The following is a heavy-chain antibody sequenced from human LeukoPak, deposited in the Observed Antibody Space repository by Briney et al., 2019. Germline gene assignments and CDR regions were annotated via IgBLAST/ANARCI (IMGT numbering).Heavy chain of an antibody. CDR3: ARARPYIMITFGGVMIGDAFDI. CDR2: INHSGST. J-gene: IGHJ3*02. CDR1: GGSFSGYY. Sequence: SETLSLTCAVYGGSFSGYYWSWIRQPPGKGLEWIGEINHSGSTNYNPSLKSRVTISVDTSKNQFSLKLSSVTAADTAVYYCARARPYIMITFGGVMIGDAFDIWGQGTMVTASS. V-gene: IGHV4-34*01. D-gene: IGHD3-16*01.